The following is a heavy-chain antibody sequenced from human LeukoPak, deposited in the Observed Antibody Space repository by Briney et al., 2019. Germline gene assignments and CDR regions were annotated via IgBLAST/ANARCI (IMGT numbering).Heavy chain of an antibody. J-gene: IGHJ4*02. CDR2: IYHTGGS. D-gene: IGHD2-15*01. CDR3: ARSLVVAATVDY. V-gene: IGHV4-39*01. CDR1: GGSITTGPYY. Sequence: SETLSLTCTVSGGSITTGPYYWSWLRRPPGKGLEWIATIYHTGGSYYNSSLKGRATISVDTSKSQFSLKLSSVTAADTALYYCARSLVVAATVDYWGQGTLVTVSS.